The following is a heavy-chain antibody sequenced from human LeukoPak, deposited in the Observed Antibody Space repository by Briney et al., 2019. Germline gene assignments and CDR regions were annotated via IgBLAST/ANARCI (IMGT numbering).Heavy chain of an antibody. CDR3: ARETYAAAAGWIWYYYYYGMDV. CDR2: IKEDGSRK. D-gene: IGHD6-13*01. V-gene: IGHV3-7*01. J-gene: IGHJ6*02. Sequence: PGGSLRLSCAASGFTFSSHWMTWVRQAPGKGLEWVANIKEDGSRKNYVDSVKGRFTISRDNSKNTLYLQMNSLRAEDTAVYYCARETYAAAAGWIWYYYYYGMDVWGQGTTVTVSS. CDR1: GFTFSSHW.